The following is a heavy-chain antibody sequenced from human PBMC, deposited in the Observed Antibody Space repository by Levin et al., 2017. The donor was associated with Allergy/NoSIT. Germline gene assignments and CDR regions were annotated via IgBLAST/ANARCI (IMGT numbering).Heavy chain of an antibody. CDR1: GFTFNSYS. CDR2: ISRSSSTI. Sequence: PGGSLRLSCAASGFTFNSYSMNWVRQAPGKGLEWVSYISRSSSTIYYADSVKGRFTISRDNAKNSLYLQMNSLRAEDTAVYYCASYYHSNYYGLDVWGQGTTVTVSS. V-gene: IGHV3-48*04. D-gene: IGHD1-26*01. J-gene: IGHJ6*02. CDR3: ASYYHSNYYGLDV.